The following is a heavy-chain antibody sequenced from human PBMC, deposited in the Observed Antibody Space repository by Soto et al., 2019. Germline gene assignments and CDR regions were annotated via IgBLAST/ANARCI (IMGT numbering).Heavy chain of an antibody. J-gene: IGHJ5*02. CDR2: INANNGGA. Sequence: ASVKVSCKASGYTFTDYHIHWVRQAPGQGLEFMGWINANNGGAGSAQQFQGRVTVTRNTSITTVYMELSNLRSDDTAVYYCAREGGSETLQPSYNWFDTWGQGTLVTVSS. D-gene: IGHD6-25*01. V-gene: IGHV1-2*02. CDR1: GYTFTDYH. CDR3: AREGGSETLQPSYNWFDT.